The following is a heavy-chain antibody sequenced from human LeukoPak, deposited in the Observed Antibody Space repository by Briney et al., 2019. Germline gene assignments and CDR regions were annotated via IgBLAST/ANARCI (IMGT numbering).Heavy chain of an antibody. CDR2: INPNSGGT. V-gene: IGHV1-2*02. J-gene: IGHJ4*02. D-gene: IGHD2-15*01. CDR3: ARLYCSGGSCYPPVS. Sequence: ASVKVSCKASGYTFTGYYMHWVRQAPGQGLEWMGWINPNSGGTNYAQKFQGRVTMTTDTSTSTAYTELRSLRSDDTAVYYCARLYCSGGSCYPPVSWGQGTLVTVSS. CDR1: GYTFTGYY.